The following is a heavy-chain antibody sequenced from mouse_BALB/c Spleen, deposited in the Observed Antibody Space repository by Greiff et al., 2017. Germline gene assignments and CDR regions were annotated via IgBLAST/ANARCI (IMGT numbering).Heavy chain of an antibody. J-gene: IGHJ2*01. D-gene: IGHD1-1*01. CDR3: ARGGYYGSSYLYYFDD. V-gene: IGHV5-6-5*01. Sequence: EVQGVESGGGLVKPGGSLKLSCAASGFTFSSYAMSWVRQTPEKRLEWVASISSGGSTYYPDSVKGRFTISRDNARNILYLQMSSLRSEDTAMYYCARGGYYGSSYLYYFDDWGQGTTLTVSS. CDR1: GFTFSSYA. CDR2: ISSGGST.